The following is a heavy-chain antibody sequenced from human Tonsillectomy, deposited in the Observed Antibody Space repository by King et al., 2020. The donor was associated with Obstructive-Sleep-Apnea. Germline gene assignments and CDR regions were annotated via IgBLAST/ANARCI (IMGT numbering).Heavy chain of an antibody. V-gene: IGHV3-11*01. J-gene: IGHJ6*02. D-gene: IGHD2/OR15-2a*01. Sequence: VQLVESAGGLVEPGGSLRLSCAASGFTFSDYYMSWIRQAPGKGLKWVSSISSSGSSIYYAGSVKGRFTISRDNAKNSLYLQMNSLRAEDTAVYYCAREVSHSNSRIYYYGMDVWGQGTTVTVSS. CDR3: AREVSHSNSRIYYYGMDV. CDR2: ISSSGSSI. CDR1: GFTFSDYY.